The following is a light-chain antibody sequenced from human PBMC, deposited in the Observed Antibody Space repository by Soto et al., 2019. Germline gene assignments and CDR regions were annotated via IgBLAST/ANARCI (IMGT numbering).Light chain of an antibody. J-gene: IGLJ1*01. V-gene: IGLV3-21*04. Sequence: SYELTQPPSVSVAPGKTARITCGGNNIGSKSVHWYQQKPGQAPMLVIYYDSDRPSGIPERFSGSNSGNTATLTISRVEAGDEADYYCQVWDSSSDPRYVFGTGTK. CDR1: NIGSKS. CDR2: YDS. CDR3: QVWDSSSDPRYV.